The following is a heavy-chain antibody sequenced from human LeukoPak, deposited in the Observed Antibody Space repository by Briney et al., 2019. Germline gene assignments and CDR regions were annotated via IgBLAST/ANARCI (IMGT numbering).Heavy chain of an antibody. J-gene: IGHJ4*02. CDR3: ARPSQRLYSGSYYY. V-gene: IGHV1-2*02. CDR1: GYTFTGYY. Sequence: ASVKVSCKASGYTFTGYYMHWVRQAPGQGLEWMGWINPNSGGTNYAQRFQGRVTMTRDTSISTACMELSRLRSDDTAVYYCARPSQRLYSGSYYYWGQGTLVTVSS. D-gene: IGHD1-26*01. CDR2: INPNSGGT.